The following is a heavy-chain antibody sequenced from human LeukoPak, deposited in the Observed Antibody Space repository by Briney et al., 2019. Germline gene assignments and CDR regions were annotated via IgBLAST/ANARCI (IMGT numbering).Heavy chain of an antibody. D-gene: IGHD6-19*01. V-gene: IGHV3-64*01. Sequence: GGSLRLSCAASGFTFSRYAMHWVRQAPGKGLEYVSGISSDGSSTYYANAVKGRFTISRDNSKNTLYLQMGSLRAEDMAVYYCARRESSGQYDYGGQGTLVTVSA. J-gene: IGHJ4*02. CDR2: ISSDGSST. CDR3: ARRESSGQYDY. CDR1: GFTFSRYA.